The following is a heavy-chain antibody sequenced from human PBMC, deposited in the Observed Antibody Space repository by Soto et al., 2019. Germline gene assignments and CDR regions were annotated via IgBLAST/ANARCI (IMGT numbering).Heavy chain of an antibody. CDR1: GGSISSSSYY. D-gene: IGHD3-3*01. Sequence: SETLSLTCTVSGGSISSSSYYWGWIRQPPGKGLEWIGSIYYSGSTYYNPSLKSRVTISVDTSKNQFSPKLSSVTAADTAVYYCVRRNDFWSGDAFDIWGQGTMVTVSS. CDR3: VRRNDFWSGDAFDI. J-gene: IGHJ3*02. CDR2: IYYSGST. V-gene: IGHV4-39*01.